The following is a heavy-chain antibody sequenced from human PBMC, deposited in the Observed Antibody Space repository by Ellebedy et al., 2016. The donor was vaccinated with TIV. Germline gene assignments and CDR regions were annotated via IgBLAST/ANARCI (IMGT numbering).Heavy chain of an antibody. CDR3: ARGGRDQWLIDY. V-gene: IGHV3-21*01. CDR2: ISGSSSYI. D-gene: IGHD6-19*01. Sequence: PGGSLRLSCAASGFSFSSYTINWVRQAPGKGLEWVSSISGSSSYIYYADSVKGRFTISRDNAKNSLYLQMNSLRAEDTAVYYCARGGRDQWLIDYWGQGTLVTVSS. CDR1: GFSFSSYT. J-gene: IGHJ4*02.